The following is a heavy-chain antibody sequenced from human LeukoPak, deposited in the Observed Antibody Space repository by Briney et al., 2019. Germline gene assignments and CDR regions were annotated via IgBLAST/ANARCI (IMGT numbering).Heavy chain of an antibody. CDR1: GFTFSSYA. CDR3: AKVPYRYSSGWQDY. V-gene: IGHV3-23*01. Sequence: PGGSLRLSCAASGFTFSSYAMSWVRQAPGKRLEWVSAISGSGGSTYYADSVKGRFTISRDNSKNTLYLQMNSLRAEDTAVYYCAKVPYRYSSGWQDYWGQGTLVTVSS. D-gene: IGHD6-19*01. CDR2: ISGSGGST. J-gene: IGHJ4*02.